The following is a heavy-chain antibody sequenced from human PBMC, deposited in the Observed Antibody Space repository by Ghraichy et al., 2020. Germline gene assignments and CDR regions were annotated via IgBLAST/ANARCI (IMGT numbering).Heavy chain of an antibody. CDR1: GGSISSYY. J-gene: IGHJ6*02. Sequence: SETLSLTCTVSGGSISSYYWSWIRQPPGKRLEWIGYIYYSGSTNNNPSLKSRVTMSVDTAKKQFSLKLSSVTAADTAVYYCARGYYDNSGYYLQNSYYALDVWGQGTTVTVS. V-gene: IGHV4-59*01. CDR3: ARGYYDNSGYYLQNSYYALDV. CDR2: IYYSGST. D-gene: IGHD3-22*01.